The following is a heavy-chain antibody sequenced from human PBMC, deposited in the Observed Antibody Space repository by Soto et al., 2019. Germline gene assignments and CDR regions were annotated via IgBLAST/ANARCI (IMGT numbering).Heavy chain of an antibody. D-gene: IGHD3-10*01. CDR1: GYTFTSYD. Sequence: QVQLLQSGAEVKKPGASVKVSCKDSGYTFTSYDINWVRQATGQGLEWMGWMNPNSGNTGYAQKFQGRVPMTRNTYIRTAYIAMSSLRSEYGDVSYCAIISITMVRGVNDAFDFCGQGTMVTVAS. CDR2: MNPNSGNT. V-gene: IGHV1-8*01. J-gene: IGHJ3*01. CDR3: AIISITMVRGVNDAFDF.